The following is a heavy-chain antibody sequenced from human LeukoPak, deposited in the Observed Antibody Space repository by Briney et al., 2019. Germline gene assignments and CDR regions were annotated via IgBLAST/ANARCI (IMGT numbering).Heavy chain of an antibody. Sequence: GASLQISCQGSGYSFTSYWIGWVRQLPGKGLEWMGIIYPGDSDTRYSPSFQGQVTISADKSISTAYLQWSSLKASDTAMYYCGVRGVIFPDAFDIWGQGTMVTVSS. CDR3: GVRGVIFPDAFDI. J-gene: IGHJ3*02. CDR1: GYSFTSYW. CDR2: IYPGDSDT. D-gene: IGHD3-10*01. V-gene: IGHV5-51*01.